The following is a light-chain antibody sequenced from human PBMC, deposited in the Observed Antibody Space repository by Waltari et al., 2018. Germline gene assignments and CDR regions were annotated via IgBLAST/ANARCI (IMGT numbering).Light chain of an antibody. Sequence: QSALTQPASVSGSPGQSITISCTGTRSDVGSYNLVAWFPQHPGKAPKLMIYEVSKQPSGVSNSFSGSKSGNTASLTISGLQAEDEADYYCCSYAGSSTYVFGTGTKVTVL. V-gene: IGLV2-23*02. J-gene: IGLJ1*01. CDR2: EVS. CDR3: CSYAGSSTYV. CDR1: RSDVGSYNL.